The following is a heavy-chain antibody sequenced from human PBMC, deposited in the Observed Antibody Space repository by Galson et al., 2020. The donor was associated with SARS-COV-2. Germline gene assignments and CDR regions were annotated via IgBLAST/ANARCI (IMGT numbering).Heavy chain of an antibody. D-gene: IGHD1-26*01. Sequence: GGSLRLSCAAYAFTFSDYDMHWVRQASGKSLEWVSLAGSVGDTYYLGSVKGRFIISRDNAKSSLYLQMNSLTAGDTAIYYCTRGQVGNAFDIWGQGTLVTVSS. CDR3: TRGQVGNAFDI. CDR2: AGSVGDT. CDR1: AFTFSDYD. J-gene: IGHJ3*02. V-gene: IGHV3-13*01.